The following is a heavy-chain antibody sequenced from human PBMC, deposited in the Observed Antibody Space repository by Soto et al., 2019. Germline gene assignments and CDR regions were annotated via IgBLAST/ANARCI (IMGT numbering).Heavy chain of an antibody. D-gene: IGHD3-9*01. J-gene: IGHJ4*02. CDR2: IYWNDDK. CDR1: GFSLSTSGVG. CDR3: AHIADSGYFDWLLHYFDY. V-gene: IGHV2-5*01. Sequence: SGPTLVNPTQTLTLTCTFSGFSLSTSGVGVGWIRQPPGKALEWLALIYWNDDKRYSPSLKSRLTITKDTSKNQVVLTMTNMDPVDTATYYCAHIADSGYFDWLLHYFDYWGQGILVTVSS.